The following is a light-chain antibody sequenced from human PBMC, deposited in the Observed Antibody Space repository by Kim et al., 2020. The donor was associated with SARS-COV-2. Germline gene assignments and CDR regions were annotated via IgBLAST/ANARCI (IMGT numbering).Light chain of an antibody. V-gene: IGLV3-19*01. CDR1: SLRSYY. CDR3: NSRDSNDNVV. J-gene: IGLJ2*01. CDR2: GKN. Sequence: VDLGQTVRITCQGDSLRSYYATWYQQKPGQAPILVIYGKNNRPSGIPDRFSGSISGNTASLTITGTQAGDEADYYCNSRDSNDNVVFGGGTQLTVL.